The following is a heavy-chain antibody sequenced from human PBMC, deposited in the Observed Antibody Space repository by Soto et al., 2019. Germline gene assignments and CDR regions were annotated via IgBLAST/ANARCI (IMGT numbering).Heavy chain of an antibody. Sequence: EVQLLESGGGLVQPGGSLRLSCAASGFTFSSYAMSWVRQAPGKGLEWVSAISGSGGSTYYADAVKGRFTLSRDNSKNTLYLQMNSLRAEDTAVYYCAKDCMLAAAGPYDYWGQGTLVTVSS. CDR2: ISGSGGST. D-gene: IGHD6-13*01. CDR1: GFTFSSYA. V-gene: IGHV3-23*01. J-gene: IGHJ4*02. CDR3: AKDCMLAAAGPYDY.